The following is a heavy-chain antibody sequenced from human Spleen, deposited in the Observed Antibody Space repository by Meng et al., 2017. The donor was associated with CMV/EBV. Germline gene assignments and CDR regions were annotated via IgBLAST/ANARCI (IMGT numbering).Heavy chain of an antibody. CDR1: GYRFTGYS. CDR2: IDPSSGGT. V-gene: IGHV1-2*02. CDR3: ARDNNWGPDY. D-gene: IGHD7-27*01. J-gene: IGHJ4*02. Sequence: ASVKVSCKASGYRFTGYSLHWVRQAPGQGLEWMGWIDPSSGGTNYAQKFQGRVTVTRDTSISTAYMELSRLTSDDTAVYYCARDNNWGPDYWGQGTLVTVS.